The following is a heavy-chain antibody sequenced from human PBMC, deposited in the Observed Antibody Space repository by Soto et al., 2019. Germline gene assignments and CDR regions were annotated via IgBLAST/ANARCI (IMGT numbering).Heavy chain of an antibody. Sequence: GGSLRLSCAASGFTLSGYAMDWVRQAPGKGLKYVSGISTNGVGTYYANFVQGRFTISRDNSKNTVYLQMGSLRPEDMAVYYCARRARPDFYYMDVWGKGTTVTVSS. D-gene: IGHD6-6*01. CDR1: GFTLSGYA. J-gene: IGHJ6*03. V-gene: IGHV3-64*01. CDR2: ISTNGVGT. CDR3: ARRARPDFYYMDV.